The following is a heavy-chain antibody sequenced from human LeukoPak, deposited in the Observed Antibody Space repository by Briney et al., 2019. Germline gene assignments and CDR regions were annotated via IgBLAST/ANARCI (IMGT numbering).Heavy chain of an antibody. D-gene: IGHD1-26*01. CDR1: VFTFNSYW. Sequence: GVPLRLSCAASVFTFNSYWMHWVRHSPGKGLVWVSRINSDGSSTLYAHSERGRFTITRDNAKNTLYLQMNSLRAENTAVYYWARPSGSTYASLVFDYWGQGTLVTVSS. CDR3: ARPSGSTYASLVFDY. J-gene: IGHJ4*02. CDR2: INSDGSST. V-gene: IGHV3-74*01.